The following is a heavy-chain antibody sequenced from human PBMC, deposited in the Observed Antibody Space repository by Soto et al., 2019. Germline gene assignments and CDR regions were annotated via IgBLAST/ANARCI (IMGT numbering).Heavy chain of an antibody. CDR3: ARELLWFGELGSNYYYGMDV. CDR2: IYYSGST. CDR1: GGSISSSSYY. D-gene: IGHD3-10*01. J-gene: IGHJ6*02. Sequence: SETLSLTCTVSGGSISSSSYYWGWIRQPPGKGLEWIGSIYYSGSTYYKPSIKNRVTKSVDTSKNQISLKLNSVTAADTAVYYCARELLWFGELGSNYYYGMDVWGQGTTVTVSS. V-gene: IGHV4-39*01.